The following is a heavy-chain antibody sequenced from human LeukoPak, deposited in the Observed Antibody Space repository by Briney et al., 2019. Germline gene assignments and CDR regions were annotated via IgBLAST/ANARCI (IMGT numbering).Heavy chain of an antibody. D-gene: IGHD3-3*01. V-gene: IGHV3-33*01. CDR2: IWYDGSNK. Sequence: PGGSLRLSCAASGFTFSSYGMHWVRQAPGKGLEWVAVIWYDGSNKYYADSVKGRFTISRDNSKNTLYLQMNSLRAEDTAVYYCARVVLSSGYDFWAYYYYMDVWGKGTTVTVSS. J-gene: IGHJ6*03. CDR1: GFTFSSYG. CDR3: ARVVLSSGYDFWAYYYYMDV.